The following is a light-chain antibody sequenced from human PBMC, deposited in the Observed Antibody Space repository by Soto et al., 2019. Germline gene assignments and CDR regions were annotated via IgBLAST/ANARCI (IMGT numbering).Light chain of an antibody. CDR2: AAS. Sequence: EVVLTQSPGTLSLSPGERATLSFSASQTVTSTYLAWYQQKPGQAPKLLIYAASTRATGIPDRFSASGSGTDFTLTISRLEPEDFGLYYCQQYGDSPRTFGQGTKVDIK. V-gene: IGKV3-20*01. CDR3: QQYGDSPRT. CDR1: QTVTSTY. J-gene: IGKJ1*01.